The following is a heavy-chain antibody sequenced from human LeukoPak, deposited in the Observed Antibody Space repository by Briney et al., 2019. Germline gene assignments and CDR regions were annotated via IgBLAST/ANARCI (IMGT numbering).Heavy chain of an antibody. CDR3: ARHRSSGWYGYLGDY. CDR1: GGSISSYY. J-gene: IGHJ4*02. V-gene: IGHV4-59*08. CDR2: IYYSGST. D-gene: IGHD6-19*01. Sequence: SETLSLTCTVSGGSISSYYWSWIRQPPGKGLEWIGYIYYSGSTNYNPSLKSRVTISVDTSKNQFSLKLSSVTAADTAVYYCARHRSSGWYGYLGDYWGQGTLVTVSS.